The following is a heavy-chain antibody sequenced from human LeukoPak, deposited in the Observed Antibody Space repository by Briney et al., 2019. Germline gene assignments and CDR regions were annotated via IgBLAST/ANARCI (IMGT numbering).Heavy chain of an antibody. CDR1: GGTFSNYA. CDR3: ARATLDAFDP. V-gene: IGHV1-69*01. J-gene: IGHJ5*02. Sequence: SVKVSCKASGGTFSNYAISWVRQAPGQGLVWMGGIIPIFGTSNYAQIFQGRVTITADESTSTVYMELSKLTSEDTAVYYCARATLDAFDPWGRGTLVTVSS. CDR2: IIPIFGTS.